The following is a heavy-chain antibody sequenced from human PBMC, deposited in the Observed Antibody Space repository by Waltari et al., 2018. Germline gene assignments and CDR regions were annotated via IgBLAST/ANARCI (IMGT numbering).Heavy chain of an antibody. D-gene: IGHD4-17*01. J-gene: IGHJ4*02. CDR2: IYYSGST. Sequence: VQLVESGGGLIQPGGSLRLSCAASGFTVSSNYMSWVRQAPGKGLEWIGYIYYSGSTNNNASLRSRVTISVDTSKNKFSLKLSSVTAADTAVYYCAGVPNDYGDYRAKYYFDYWGQGTLVTVSS. CDR1: GFTVSSNY. V-gene: IGHV4-59*02. CDR3: AGVPNDYGDYRAKYYFDY.